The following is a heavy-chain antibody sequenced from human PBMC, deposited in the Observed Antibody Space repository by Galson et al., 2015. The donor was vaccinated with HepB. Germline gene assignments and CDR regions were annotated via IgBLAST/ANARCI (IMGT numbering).Heavy chain of an antibody. Sequence: SETLSLTCTVSGGSINSSNYYWVWIRQSPGKGLEWIGSMHYSGSTYQNPSLKSRVTISIDTSKNQFSLKLSSVTAADTAVYYCARDSAYSMIVVVPYWYFDLWGRGTLVTVS. V-gene: IGHV4-39*07. CDR1: GGSINSSNYY. J-gene: IGHJ2*01. CDR2: MHYSGST. CDR3: ARDSAYSMIVVVPYWYFDL. D-gene: IGHD3-22*01.